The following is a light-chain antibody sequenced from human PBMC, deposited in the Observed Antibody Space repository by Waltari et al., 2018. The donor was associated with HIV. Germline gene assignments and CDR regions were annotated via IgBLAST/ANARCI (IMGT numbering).Light chain of an antibody. CDR3: QQFNSYPLT. CDR1: QGISRA. J-gene: IGKJ4*01. V-gene: IGKV1-13*02. CDR2: DGS. Sequence: AIQLTQSPSSMSASVGDRVTITGLASQGISRALAWYQQKPGQAPNLLIYDGSSLESGVPSRFIGSGSGRDFTLTISSLQPEDFATYDCQQFNSYPLTFGGGTKVEIK.